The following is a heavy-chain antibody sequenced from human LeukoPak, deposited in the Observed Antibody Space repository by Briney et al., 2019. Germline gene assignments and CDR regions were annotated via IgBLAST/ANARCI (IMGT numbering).Heavy chain of an antibody. V-gene: IGHV3-15*01. D-gene: IGHD2-2*01. Sequence: GGSLRLSCAASGFTFSNAWMSWVRQAPGKGLEWVGRIKSKTDGGTTDYAAPVKGRFTISRDDSKNTLYLQMNSLKTEDTAVYYCTTEIDIVVVPAARKRFAFDIWGQGTMVTVSS. CDR1: GFTFSNAW. CDR2: IKSKTDGGTT. J-gene: IGHJ3*02. CDR3: TTEIDIVVVPAARKRFAFDI.